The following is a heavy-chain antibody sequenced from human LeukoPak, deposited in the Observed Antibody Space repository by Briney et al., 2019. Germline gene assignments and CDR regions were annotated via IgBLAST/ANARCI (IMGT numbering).Heavy chain of an antibody. Sequence: ASVMVSCEASGYTFTSHDIMWVRQATGQGLEWMGWMNPNSGNTGYAQKFQGRVAMTRDTSISTAYMELSSLRSEDTAVYYCARKGKVTAGMYYFDYWGQGTLVTVSS. V-gene: IGHV1-8*01. J-gene: IGHJ4*02. D-gene: IGHD2-21*02. CDR2: MNPNSGNT. CDR1: GYTFTSHD. CDR3: ARKGKVTAGMYYFDY.